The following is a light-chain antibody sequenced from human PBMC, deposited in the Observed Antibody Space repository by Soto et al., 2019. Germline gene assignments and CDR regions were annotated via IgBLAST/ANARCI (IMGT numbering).Light chain of an antibody. Sequence: QSVLTQSPSTSASLGASVKLTCTLTSGHTTYAITWHQQQPEKGPRYLMRVNIDGSHSKGDGIPDRFSGSSSGAERYLTISNLQSEDEADYYCQTWGTGVHWVFGDGTKVTVL. CDR1: SGHTTYA. CDR2: VNIDGSH. V-gene: IGLV4-69*02. CDR3: QTWGTGVHWV. J-gene: IGLJ3*02.